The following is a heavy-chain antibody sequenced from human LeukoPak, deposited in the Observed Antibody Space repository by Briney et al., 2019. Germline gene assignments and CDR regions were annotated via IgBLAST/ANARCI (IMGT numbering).Heavy chain of an antibody. Sequence: SETLSLTCSVAGGSISRSSYYWGWIRQPPGEGLEWIGNIHYSGKTYYNPSLKSRVTISIDTSKNQFSLKLSSVTAADTAVYSCAKVGGLAVAGTDNWMDPWGQGTLVTVSS. D-gene: IGHD6-19*01. J-gene: IGHJ5*02. CDR2: IHYSGKT. CDR3: AKVGGLAVAGTDNWMDP. CDR1: GGSISRSSYY. V-gene: IGHV4-39*02.